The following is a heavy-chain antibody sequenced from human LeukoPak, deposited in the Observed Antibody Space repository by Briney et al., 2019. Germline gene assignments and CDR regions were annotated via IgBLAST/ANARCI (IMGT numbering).Heavy chain of an antibody. J-gene: IGHJ1*01. V-gene: IGHV3-15*01. Sequence: KPGGSLRLSCAASGFTFSSYGMHWVRQAPGKGLEWVGRIKNRNRGRTTDYAAPVKGRFTISRDDSRDTLYLQMNSLKTEDTAVYYCVTDGGQLPYYFTYWGQGTLVTVSS. CDR1: GFTFSSYG. D-gene: IGHD3-3*01. CDR2: IKNRNRGRTT. CDR3: VTDGGQLPYYFTY.